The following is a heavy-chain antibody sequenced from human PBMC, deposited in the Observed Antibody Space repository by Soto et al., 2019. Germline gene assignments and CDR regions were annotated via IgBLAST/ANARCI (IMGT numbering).Heavy chain of an antibody. Sequence: QVQLVQSGAEVKKPGASVKVSCKASGYTFTSYAMHWVRQAPGQRLEWMGWINAGNGNTKYSRKFQGRVTITRDTSASTAYMELSSLRSEDTAVYYCASPSGPGYFDYWGQGTLVTVSS. J-gene: IGHJ4*02. CDR1: GYTFTSYA. D-gene: IGHD3-10*01. V-gene: IGHV1-3*01. CDR2: INAGNGNT. CDR3: ASPSGPGYFDY.